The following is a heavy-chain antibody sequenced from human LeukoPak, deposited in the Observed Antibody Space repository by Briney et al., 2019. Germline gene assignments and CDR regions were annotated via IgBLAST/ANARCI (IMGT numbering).Heavy chain of an antibody. CDR2: ISGSGGST. Sequence: PGGSLRLSCAASGFTLSSYAMSWVRQAPGKGLEWVSAISGSGGSTYYADSVKGRFTISRDNSKNTLYLQMNSLRAEDTAVYYCAKGIYGGKGYFDYWGQGTLVTVSS. CDR3: AKGIYGGKGYFDY. D-gene: IGHD4-23*01. J-gene: IGHJ4*02. CDR1: GFTLSSYA. V-gene: IGHV3-23*01.